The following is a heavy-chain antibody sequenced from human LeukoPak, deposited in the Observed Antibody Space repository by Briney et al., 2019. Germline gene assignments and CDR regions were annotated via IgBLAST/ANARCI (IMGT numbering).Heavy chain of an antibody. D-gene: IGHD1-26*01. V-gene: IGHV3-48*01. CDR3: ARDLSGGATISDY. Sequence: GGSLRLSCAASGFTFSSYSMNWVRQAPGKGLEWVSYISSSSSTIYYADSVKGRFTISRDNAKNSLYLQMNSLRAEDTAVYYCARDLSGGATISDYWGQGTLVTVSS. CDR2: ISSSSSTI. J-gene: IGHJ4*02. CDR1: GFTFSSYS.